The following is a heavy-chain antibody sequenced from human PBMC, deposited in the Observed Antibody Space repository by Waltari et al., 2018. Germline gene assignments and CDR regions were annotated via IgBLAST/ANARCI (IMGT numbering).Heavy chain of an antibody. D-gene: IGHD3-22*01. Sequence: QVQLVQSGAVVKKPGASVKVSCKASGYTFTSSAMHWVRQAAGQRLEWMGWINAGNGNTKYSQEFQGRVTITRDTSASTAYMELSSLRSEDMAVYYCARAPHDSSGYYADYWGQGTLVTVSS. CDR1: GYTFTSSA. V-gene: IGHV1-3*03. CDR2: INAGNGNT. J-gene: IGHJ4*02. CDR3: ARAPHDSSGYYADY.